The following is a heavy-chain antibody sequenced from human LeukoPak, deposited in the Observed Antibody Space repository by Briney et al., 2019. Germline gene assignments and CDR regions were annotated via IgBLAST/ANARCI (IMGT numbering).Heavy chain of an antibody. CDR3: AKGVVVAPDVTPFDY. D-gene: IGHD2-2*01. CDR2: IGYSGSDT. Sequence: GGSLRLSCIVSGFTLSSYEMTWFRQAPGKGLEWVSSIGYSGSDTHYADSVKGRFTISRDNSKNTLYLQMNSLRAEDTAVYYCAKGVVVAPDVTPFDYWGQGTLVTVSS. J-gene: IGHJ4*02. V-gene: IGHV3-23*01. CDR1: GFTLSSYE.